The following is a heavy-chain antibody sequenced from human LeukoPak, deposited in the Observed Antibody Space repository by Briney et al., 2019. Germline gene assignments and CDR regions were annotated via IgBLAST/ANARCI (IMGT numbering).Heavy chain of an antibody. V-gene: IGHV4-34*01. J-gene: IGHJ6*03. CDR3: ARGGDSSGWRYYYMDV. CDR2: INHSGST. D-gene: IGHD6-19*01. CDR1: GGSFSGYY. Sequence: SETLSLTCAVYGGSFSGYYWSWIRQPPGKGLEWIGEINHSGSTNYNPSLKSRVTISVDTSKNQFSLKLSSVTAADTAVYYCARGGDSSGWRYYYMDVWGKGTTVTVSS.